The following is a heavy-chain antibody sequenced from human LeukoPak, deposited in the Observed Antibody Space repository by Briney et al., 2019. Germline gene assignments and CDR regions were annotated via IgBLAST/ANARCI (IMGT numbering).Heavy chain of an antibody. CDR1: GGSISSYY. V-gene: IGHV4-59*01. J-gene: IGHJ4*02. CDR3: ARTPHYYDSGEFDY. D-gene: IGHD3-22*01. CDR2: IYYSGST. Sequence: PSETLSLTCTVSGGSISSYYWSWIRQPPGKGLEWIGYIYYSGSTNYNPSLKSRVTILVDTSKNQFSLKLSSVTAADTAVYYCARTPHYYDSGEFDYWGQGTLVTVSS.